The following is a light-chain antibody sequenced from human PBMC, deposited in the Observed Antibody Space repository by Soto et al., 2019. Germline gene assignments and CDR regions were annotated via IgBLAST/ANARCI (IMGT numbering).Light chain of an antibody. CDR1: ESVSTH. V-gene: IGKV3D-15*01. J-gene: IGKJ4*01. Sequence: EVVMTQSPATLSVSQGETATLSFSASESVSTHLAWFQQRPVKAPRLVIYGPSTRATGIPANFSGRGSGTEFTLTIQYAQSEDQAVYYCQQYNKWPLTFGGGTNVESK. CDR2: GPS. CDR3: QQYNKWPLT.